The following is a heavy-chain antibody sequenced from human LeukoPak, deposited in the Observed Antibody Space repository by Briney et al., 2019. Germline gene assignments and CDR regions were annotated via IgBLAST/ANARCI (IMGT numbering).Heavy chain of an antibody. V-gene: IGHV3-33*01. CDR2: IWYDGSNK. CDR3: ASSSGWSFDDDY. Sequence: PGGSLRLSCAASGFTFSSYGMHWVRQAPGKGREWGAVIWYDGSNKYYADSVKGRFTISRDNSKNTLYLQMNSLRAEDTAVYYCASSSGWSFDDDYWGQGTLVTVSS. D-gene: IGHD6-19*01. J-gene: IGHJ4*02. CDR1: GFTFSSYG.